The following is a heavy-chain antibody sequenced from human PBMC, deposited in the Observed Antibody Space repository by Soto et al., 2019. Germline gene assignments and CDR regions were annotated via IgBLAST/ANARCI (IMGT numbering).Heavy chain of an antibody. Sequence: GGSLRLSCAASEFTFSNYAMTWVRQAPGKGLEWVSSISGSGSITYYAESVKGRFAISRDNSKNTLFLQMNSLRAEDTAVYYGAKAEMISAVAGYLEKWGEGTRVTV. CDR2: ISGSGSIT. CDR1: EFTFSNYA. D-gene: IGHD6-19*01. CDR3: AKAEMISAVAGYLEK. V-gene: IGHV3-23*01. J-gene: IGHJ4*02.